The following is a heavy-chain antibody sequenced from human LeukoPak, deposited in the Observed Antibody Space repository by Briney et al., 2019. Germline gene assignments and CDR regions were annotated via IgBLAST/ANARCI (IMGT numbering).Heavy chain of an antibody. J-gene: IGHJ1*01. CDR1: GYTFTSYD. CDR2: MNPNSGNT. V-gene: IGHV1-8*01. D-gene: IGHD3-22*01. CDR3: ARGSTYYYDSSGYPEYFQH. Sequence: ASVTVSCKASGYTFTSYDINWVRQATGQGLEWMGWMNPNSGNTGYAQKFQGRVTTTRNTSISTAYMELSSLRSEDTAVYYCARGSTYYYDSSGYPEYFQHWGQGTLVTVSS.